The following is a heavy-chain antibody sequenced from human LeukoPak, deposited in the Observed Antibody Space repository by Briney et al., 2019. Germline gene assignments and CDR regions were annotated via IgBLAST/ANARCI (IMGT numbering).Heavy chain of an antibody. D-gene: IGHD2-2*01. Sequence: GGYLRLSCAASGFTFSSYEMNWVRQAPGKGLEWVPYISSSGSTIYYADSVKGRFTISRDNAKNSLYLQMNSLRAEDTAVYYCAREMVVPAATTYYYYGMDVWGQGTTVTVSS. V-gene: IGHV3-48*03. CDR3: AREMVVPAATTYYYYGMDV. J-gene: IGHJ6*02. CDR2: ISSSGSTI. CDR1: GFTFSSYE.